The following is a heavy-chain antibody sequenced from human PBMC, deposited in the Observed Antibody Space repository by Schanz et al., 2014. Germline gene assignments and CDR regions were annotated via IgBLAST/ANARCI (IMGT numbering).Heavy chain of an antibody. CDR3: ARRSFSGYSGYAWGYDF. CDR2: IYGADKT. V-gene: IGHV3-66*02. CDR1: GFTVSSDY. J-gene: IGHJ4*02. D-gene: IGHD3-22*01. Sequence: DVHLMESGGGVVQPGGSLRLSCAASGFTVSSDYMAWVRQAPGKGLEWVSFIYGADKTNYADSVKGRFTISRDNSKNTVHLQMNGLRPEDTGVYYCARRSFSGYSGYAWGYDFWGQGTLVTVSS.